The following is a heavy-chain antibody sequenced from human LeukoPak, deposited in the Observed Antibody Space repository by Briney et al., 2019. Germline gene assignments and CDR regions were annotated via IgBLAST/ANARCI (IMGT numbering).Heavy chain of an antibody. CDR1: GFTFSAYN. D-gene: IGHD5-12*01. CDR3: ARDCQYSGYDSFYYYYYYMDV. V-gene: IGHV3-21*01. CDR2: ISSSSSYI. J-gene: IGHJ6*03. Sequence: GGSLRLSCAASGFTFSAYNMNWVRQAPGKGLEWVSSISSSSSYIYYADSVKGRFTISRDNAKNSLYLQMNSLRAEDTAVYYCARDCQYSGYDSFYYYYYYMDVWGKGTTVTISS.